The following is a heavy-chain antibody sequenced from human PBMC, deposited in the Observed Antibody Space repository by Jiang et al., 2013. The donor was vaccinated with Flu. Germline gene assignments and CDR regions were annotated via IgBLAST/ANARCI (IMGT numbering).Heavy chain of an antibody. Sequence: LIYWDDDKRYSPSLKSRLTITKDTSKNQVVLTMTNMDPVDTATYYCAHLSYWYFDLWGRGTLVTVSS. V-gene: IGHV2-5*02. CDR2: IYWDDDK. CDR3: AHLSYWYFDL. J-gene: IGHJ2*01.